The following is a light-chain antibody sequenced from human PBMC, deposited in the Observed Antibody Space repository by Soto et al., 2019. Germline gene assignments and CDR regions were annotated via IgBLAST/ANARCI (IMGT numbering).Light chain of an antibody. CDR2: RND. Sequence: SGLTQPRSASGTPGQRVTISCSGTNSNIGSHPVYWYQQLPGTAPKLLIQRNDQRPSGVPDRFSASKSGTSASLAISGLRSEDEAHCYCAAWDDTLSGHVVFGGGTKVTVL. V-gene: IGLV1-47*01. CDR3: AAWDDTLSGHVV. CDR1: NSNIGSHP. J-gene: IGLJ2*01.